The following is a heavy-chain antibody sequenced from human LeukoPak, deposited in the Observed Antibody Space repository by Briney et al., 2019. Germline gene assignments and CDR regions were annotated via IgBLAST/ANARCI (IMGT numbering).Heavy chain of an antibody. V-gene: IGHV3-30*04. D-gene: IGHD1-26*01. J-gene: IGHJ4*02. CDR1: GFTFSSYA. Sequence: PGGSLRLSCAASGFTFSSYAMHWVRQAPGKGLEWVAVISYDGSNKYYADSVKGRFTISRDNSKNTLYLQMNSLRAEDTAVYYCSGSYGGRDYWGQGTLVTVSS. CDR3: SGSYGGRDY. CDR2: ISYDGSNK.